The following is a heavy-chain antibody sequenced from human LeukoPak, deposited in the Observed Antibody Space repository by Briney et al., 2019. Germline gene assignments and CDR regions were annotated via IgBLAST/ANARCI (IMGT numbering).Heavy chain of an antibody. CDR1: GFTLIDYD. CDR2: IGIRGDS. D-gene: IGHD6-19*01. Sequence: GGSLRLSCAASGFTLIDYDMHWVRQVIEKGLEWVSAIGIRGDSHYSRSVKGRVTISREKAESSLYLQMNSLRAEDTAVYYCARGGIQVSGIDEFDYWGQGTLVTVSS. V-gene: IGHV3-13*01. CDR3: ARGGIQVSGIDEFDY. J-gene: IGHJ4*02.